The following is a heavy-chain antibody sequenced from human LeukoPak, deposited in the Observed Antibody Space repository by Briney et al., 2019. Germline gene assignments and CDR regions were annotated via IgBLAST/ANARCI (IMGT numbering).Heavy chain of an antibody. CDR3: ASREYYYDSSGYSTVGNFDY. Sequence: SETLSLTCTVSGGSISSGNYYWGWVRQPPGKGLEWIGHIYYGGNTYYNPSLKSRVTISVDTSKNQFSLKLSSVTAADTAVYYCASREYYYDSSGYSTVGNFDYWGQGTLVAVSS. V-gene: IGHV4-39*07. J-gene: IGHJ4*02. CDR2: IYYGGNT. D-gene: IGHD3-22*01. CDR1: GGSISSGNYY.